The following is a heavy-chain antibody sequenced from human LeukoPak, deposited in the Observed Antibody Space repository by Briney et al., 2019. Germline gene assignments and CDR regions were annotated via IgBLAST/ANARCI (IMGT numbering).Heavy chain of an antibody. D-gene: IGHD3-16*01. J-gene: IGHJ5*02. V-gene: IGHV4-34*01. CDR2: INHSGST. Sequence: SETLSLTCAVYGGSFSGYYWSWIRQPPGKGLEWIGEINHSGSTNYNPSLKSRVTISVDTSKNQFSLKLSSVTAADTAVYYCARDRVGGGANWFDPWGQGTLVTVSS. CDR3: ARDRVGGGANWFDP. CDR1: GGSFSGYY.